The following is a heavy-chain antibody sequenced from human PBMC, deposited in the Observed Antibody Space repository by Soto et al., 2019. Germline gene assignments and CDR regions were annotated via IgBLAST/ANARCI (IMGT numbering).Heavy chain of an antibody. CDR1: GGTFSSYG. Sequence: QVQLVQSGAEVKKPGSSVKVSCKASGGTFSSYGISWVRQAPGQGLEWMGGIIPMFGTGSYAQKFQGRVKITADESTTTVNMDLSSLGAEDTAVYYCARHLSQRGYSYGFDYWGQGTLVIVSS. CDR3: ARHLSQRGYSYGFDY. J-gene: IGHJ4*02. CDR2: IIPMFGTG. D-gene: IGHD5-18*01. V-gene: IGHV1-69*01.